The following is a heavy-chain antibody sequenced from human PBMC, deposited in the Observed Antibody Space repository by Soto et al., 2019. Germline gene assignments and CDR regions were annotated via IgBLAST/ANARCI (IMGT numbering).Heavy chain of an antibody. J-gene: IGHJ4*02. D-gene: IGHD3-10*01. CDR3: ATHGSGSGYYFDY. CDR1: GCTLTELS. Sequence: GASVKVSCKVSGCTLTELSMHWVRQAPGKGLEWMGGFDPEDGETIYTQKFQGRVTMTEDTSTDTAYMELSSLRSEDTAVYYCATHGSGSGYYFDYWGQGTLVTVSS. CDR2: FDPEDGET. V-gene: IGHV1-24*01.